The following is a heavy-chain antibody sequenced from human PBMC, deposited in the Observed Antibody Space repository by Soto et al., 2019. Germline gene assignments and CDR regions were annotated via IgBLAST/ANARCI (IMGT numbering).Heavy chain of an antibody. CDR1: GFTVSSNY. Sequence: GSLRLSCAASGFTVSSNYMSWVRQAPGKGLEWVSVIYSGGSTYYADSVKGRFTISRDNSKNTLYLQMNSLRAEDTAVYYCARTAAARREDVRGQGTTVTVSS. D-gene: IGHD6-6*01. CDR3: ARTAAARREDV. V-gene: IGHV3-53*01. J-gene: IGHJ6*02. CDR2: IYSGGST.